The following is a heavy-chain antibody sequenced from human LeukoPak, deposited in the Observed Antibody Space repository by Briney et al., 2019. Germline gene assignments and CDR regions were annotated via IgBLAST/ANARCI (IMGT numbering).Heavy chain of an antibody. J-gene: IGHJ4*02. CDR1: GGSISSSSYY. CDR3: ARAKIHDY. Sequence: SETLSLTCTVSGGSISSSSYYWGWIRQPPGKGLEWIGSIYHSGSTYYNPSLKSRVTISVDTSKNQFSLKLSSVTAADTAVYYCARAKIHDYWGQGTLVTVSS. V-gene: IGHV4-39*07. CDR2: IYHSGST. D-gene: IGHD5-18*01.